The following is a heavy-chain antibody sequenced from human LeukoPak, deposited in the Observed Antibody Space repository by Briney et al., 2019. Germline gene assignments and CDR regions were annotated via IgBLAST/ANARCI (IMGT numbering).Heavy chain of an antibody. CDR1: GYTFTGYY. J-gene: IGHJ4*02. V-gene: IGHV1-2*02. Sequence: ASVKVSCKASGYTFTGYYMHWVRQAPGQGLEWMGWINPNSGGTNYAQKFQGRVPMTRDTPISTAYMELSRLRSDDTAVYYCARSVVGATWVDYWGQGTLVTVSS. D-gene: IGHD1-26*01. CDR3: ARSVVGATWVDY. CDR2: INPNSGGT.